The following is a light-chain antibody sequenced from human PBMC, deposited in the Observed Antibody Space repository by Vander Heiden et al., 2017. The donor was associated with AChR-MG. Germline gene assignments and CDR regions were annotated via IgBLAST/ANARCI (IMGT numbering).Light chain of an antibody. CDR2: AAS. V-gene: IGKV1-39*01. J-gene: IGKJ2*01. CDR3: QHVDSTPLVT. CDR1: QSISSY. Sequence: DIQMTQSPSSLSASVGDRVTITCRASQSISSYLHWYQQKPGKAPKLLIYAASSLQSGVPSRFSASAYGTDFTLTIRSRQPEDFATYYCQHVDSTPLVTFGQGSKLKIK.